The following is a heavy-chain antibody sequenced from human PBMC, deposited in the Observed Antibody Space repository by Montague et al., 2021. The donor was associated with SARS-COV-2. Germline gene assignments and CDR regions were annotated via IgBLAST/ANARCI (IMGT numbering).Heavy chain of an antibody. J-gene: IGHJ4*02. Sequence: PTQTLTLTCTFSGFSLSTSGVGVGWIRQPPGKALEWLALIYWDDDKRYSPSLKSRLTITKDTSKNQVVLTMTNMDPVDTATYYCAHSRLYYDILTGYYSLGYYFDYWGQGTLVTVSS. CDR3: AHSRLYYDILTGYYSLGYYFDY. CDR2: IYWDDDK. D-gene: IGHD3-9*01. CDR1: GFSLSTSGVG. V-gene: IGHV2-5*02.